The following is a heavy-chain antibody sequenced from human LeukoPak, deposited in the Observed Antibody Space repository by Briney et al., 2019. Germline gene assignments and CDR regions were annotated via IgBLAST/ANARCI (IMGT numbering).Heavy chain of an antibody. Sequence: GGSLRLSCAASGFTFSSYGMHWVRQAPGKGLEWVAVIWYDGSNKYYADSVKGRSTIYRDNSKNTLYLQMNSLRAEDTAVYYCARSYGSGSYSPTNYMDVWGKGTPVTVSS. D-gene: IGHD3-10*01. CDR1: GFTFSSYG. CDR3: ARSYGSGSYSPTNYMDV. V-gene: IGHV3-33*01. CDR2: IWYDGSNK. J-gene: IGHJ6*03.